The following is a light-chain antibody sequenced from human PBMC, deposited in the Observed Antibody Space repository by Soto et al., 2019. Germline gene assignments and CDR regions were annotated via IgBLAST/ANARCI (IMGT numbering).Light chain of an antibody. V-gene: IGKV4-1*01. Sequence: DFAMTQSPDSLAVSLGERATINCKSSQSVLYSSNNNNYLSWYQQKPGQPPKLLIYWASTRESGVPDRFSGSGSGTDFTLTISSLQAEDVAVYYCHQYINAPWTFGQGTKVEIK. CDR3: HQYINAPWT. J-gene: IGKJ1*01. CDR2: WAS. CDR1: QSVLYSSNNNNY.